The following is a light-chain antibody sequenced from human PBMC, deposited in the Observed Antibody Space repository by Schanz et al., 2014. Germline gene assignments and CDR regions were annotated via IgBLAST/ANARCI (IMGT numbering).Light chain of an antibody. CDR3: QQYGSSPTWT. J-gene: IGKJ1*01. CDR1: QSVSSN. CDR2: GAS. Sequence: EIVMTQSPATLSVSPGERATLSCRASQSVSSNLAWYQQKPGQAPRLLIYGASTRATGIPARFSGSGSGTEFTLTISSLQSEDFAVYYCQQYGSSPTWTFGQGTKVEIK. V-gene: IGKV3-15*01.